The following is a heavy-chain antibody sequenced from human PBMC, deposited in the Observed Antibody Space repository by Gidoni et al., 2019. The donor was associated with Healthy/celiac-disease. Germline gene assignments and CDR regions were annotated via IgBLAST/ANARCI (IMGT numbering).Heavy chain of an antibody. CDR3: AKEGDYDSSGYCLFDY. D-gene: IGHD3-22*01. CDR2: ISGSGGST. Sequence: EVQLLESGGGLVQPGGSLRLSCAASVFTFSSYAMSWVRQAPGKGLEWVSAISGSGGSTYYADSVKGRFTISRDNSKNTLYLQMNSLRAEDTAVYYCAKEGDYDSSGYCLFDYWGQGTLVTVSS. J-gene: IGHJ4*02. V-gene: IGHV3-23*01. CDR1: VFTFSSYA.